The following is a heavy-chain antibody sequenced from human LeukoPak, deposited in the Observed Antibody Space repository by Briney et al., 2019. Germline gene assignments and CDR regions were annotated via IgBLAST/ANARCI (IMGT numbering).Heavy chain of an antibody. CDR3: AGIREGYSYGYALDAFDI. CDR1: GASISNYY. D-gene: IGHD5-18*01. J-gene: IGHJ3*02. V-gene: IGHV4-59*01. Sequence: SETLSLTCTVSGASISNYYWSWIRQPPGKGLEWIGYIYYSGSTNYNPSLKSRVTISVDTSKNQFSLKLSSVTAADTAVYYCAGIREGYSYGYALDAFDIWGQGTMVTVSS. CDR2: IYYSGST.